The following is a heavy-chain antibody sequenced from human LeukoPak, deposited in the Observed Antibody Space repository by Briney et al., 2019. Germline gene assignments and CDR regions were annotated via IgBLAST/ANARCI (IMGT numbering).Heavy chain of an antibody. CDR2: MNPNSGNT. J-gene: IGHJ4*02. CDR1: GYTFTSYD. CDR3: ARGAKVAGTEY. V-gene: IGHV1-8*01. D-gene: IGHD6-19*01. Sequence: GASVTVSFKASGYTFTSYDINWVRQATGQGLEWMGWMNPNSGNTGYAQKFQGRVTMTRNTSISTAYMELSSLRSEDTAVYYCARGAKVAGTEYWGQGTLVTVSS.